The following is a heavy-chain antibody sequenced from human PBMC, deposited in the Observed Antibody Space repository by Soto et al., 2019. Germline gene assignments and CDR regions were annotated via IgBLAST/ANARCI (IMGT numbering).Heavy chain of an antibody. J-gene: IGHJ6*02. V-gene: IGHV4-34*01. CDR1: GGSFSGYY. CDR3: AIRRRTNGYRGMYYYYYGMDV. CDR2: INHSGST. D-gene: IGHD5-18*01. Sequence: SETLSLTCAVYGGSFSGYYWSWIRQPPGKGLEWIGEINHSGSTNYNPSLKSRVTISVDASKNQFSLKLSSVTAADTAVYYCAIRRRTNGYRGMYYYYYGMDVWGQGTTVTVS.